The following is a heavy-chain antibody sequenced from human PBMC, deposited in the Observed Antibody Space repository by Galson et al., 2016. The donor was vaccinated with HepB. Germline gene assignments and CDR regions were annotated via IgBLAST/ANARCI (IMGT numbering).Heavy chain of an antibody. CDR1: GGTFSSYA. V-gene: IGHV1-69*13. CDR3: ARDSGKVQGVFNAVDFDC. CDR2: IIPLFGTT. J-gene: IGHJ4*02. Sequence: SVKVSCKASGGTFSSYAFNWVRQARGQGLEWIGGIIPLFGTTNYAQNFQGRVAITADESTSTAYMELNSLRSEDTAVYYCARDSGKVQGVFNAVDFDCWGQGTLVTVSS. D-gene: IGHD3-10*01.